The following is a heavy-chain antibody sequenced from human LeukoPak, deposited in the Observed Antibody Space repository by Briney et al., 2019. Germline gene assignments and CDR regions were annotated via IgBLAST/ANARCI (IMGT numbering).Heavy chain of an antibody. CDR3: ARVCYDFWSGYYVVYYYYYYMDV. Sequence: QPGGSLRLSCAASGFTFSSYWMSWVRQAPGKGLEWVANIKQDGSEKYYVDSVKGRFTISRDNAKNSLYLQMNSLRAEDTAVYYCARVCYDFWSGYYVVYYYYYYMDVWGKGTTVTVSS. CDR2: IKQDGSEK. D-gene: IGHD3-3*01. J-gene: IGHJ6*03. V-gene: IGHV3-7*04. CDR1: GFTFSSYW.